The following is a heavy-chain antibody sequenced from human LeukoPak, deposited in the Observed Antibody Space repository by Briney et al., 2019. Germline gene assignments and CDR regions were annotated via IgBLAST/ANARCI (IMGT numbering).Heavy chain of an antibody. Sequence: ASVKVSCKASGDTFTGYYLHWVRQAPGQGLEWMGWIKPNSGDTNYAQKFQGRVTMTRDTSISTVYMELSRLRSDDTAVYFCASGRTIFYYYMDVWGKGTTVTVSS. D-gene: IGHD3-3*02. J-gene: IGHJ6*03. CDR2: IKPNSGDT. CDR3: ASGRTIFYYYMDV. V-gene: IGHV1-2*02. CDR1: GDTFTGYY.